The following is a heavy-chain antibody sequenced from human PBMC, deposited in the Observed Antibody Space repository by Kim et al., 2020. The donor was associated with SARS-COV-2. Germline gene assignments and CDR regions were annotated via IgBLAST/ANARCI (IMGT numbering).Heavy chain of an antibody. V-gene: IGHV4-59*01. CDR1: GGSISSYY. J-gene: IGHJ6*02. D-gene: IGHD6-19*01. CDR3: ARDRVAVAGLYYYYYGMDV. Sequence: SETLSLTCTVSGGSISSYYWSWIRQPPGKGLEWIGYIYYSGSTNYNPSLKSRVTISVDTSKNQFSLKLSSVTAADTAVYYCARDRVAVAGLYYYYYGMDVWGQGTTVTVSS. CDR2: IYYSGST.